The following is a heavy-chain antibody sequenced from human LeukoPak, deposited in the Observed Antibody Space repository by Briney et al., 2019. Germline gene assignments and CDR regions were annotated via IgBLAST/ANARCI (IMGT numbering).Heavy chain of an antibody. V-gene: IGHV4-30-2*01. J-gene: IGHJ5*02. Sequence: SETLSLTCAVSGGSISSGGYSWSWIRQPPGKGLEWIGYIYHSGSTYYNPSLKSRVTISVDTSKNQFSLKLSSVTAADTAVYYCARVGSVGSSSWYVTRNNWFDPWGQGTLVTVSS. CDR2: IYHSGST. D-gene: IGHD6-13*01. CDR1: GGSISSGGYS. CDR3: ARVGSVGSSSWYVTRNNWFDP.